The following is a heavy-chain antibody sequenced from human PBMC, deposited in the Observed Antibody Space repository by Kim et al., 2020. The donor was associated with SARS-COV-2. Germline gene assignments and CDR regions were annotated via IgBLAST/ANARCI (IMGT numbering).Heavy chain of an antibody. CDR2: IIPIFGTA. Sequence: SVKVSCKASGGTFSSYAISWVRQAPGQGLEWMGGIIPIFGTANYAQKFQGRVTITADESTSTAYMELSSLRSEDTAVYYCARDLPKIMVRGAVQDYYGMDVWGQGTTVTVSS. CDR1: GGTFSSYA. CDR3: ARDLPKIMVRGAVQDYYGMDV. V-gene: IGHV1-69*13. D-gene: IGHD3-10*01. J-gene: IGHJ6*02.